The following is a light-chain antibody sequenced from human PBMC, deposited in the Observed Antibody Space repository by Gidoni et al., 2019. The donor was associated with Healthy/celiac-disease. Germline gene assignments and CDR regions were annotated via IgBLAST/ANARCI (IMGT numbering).Light chain of an antibody. J-gene: IGKJ2*01. CDR1: QSISSW. CDR3: QQYNSYSGT. V-gene: IGKV1-5*01. CDR2: DAS. Sequence: DIQMTPSPSTLSASVGDSVTITCRASQSISSWLAWYQQKPGKAPKLLIYDASSLESGVPSRFSGSGSGTEFTLTISSLQPDDFATYYCQQYNSYSGTFGQGTKLEIK.